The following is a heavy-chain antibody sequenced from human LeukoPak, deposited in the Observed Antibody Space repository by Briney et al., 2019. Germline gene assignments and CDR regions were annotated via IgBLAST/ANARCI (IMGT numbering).Heavy chain of an antibody. CDR2: ISSSSSYI. J-gene: IGHJ6*03. CDR3: AKDGEGSGSLGYYYYYMDV. Sequence: GGSLRLSCAASGFTFSSYSMNWVRQAPGKGLEWVSSISSSSSYIYYADSVKGRFTISRDNSKNTLYLQMNSLRAEDTAVYYCAKDGEGSGSLGYYYYYMDVWGKGTTVTISS. D-gene: IGHD3-10*01. CDR1: GFTFSSYS. V-gene: IGHV3-21*01.